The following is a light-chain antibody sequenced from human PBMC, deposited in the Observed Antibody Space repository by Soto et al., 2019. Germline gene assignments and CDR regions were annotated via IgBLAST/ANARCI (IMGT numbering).Light chain of an antibody. J-gene: IGLJ1*01. CDR3: SSYTSSSTYV. CDR2: DVS. V-gene: IGLV2-14*01. Sequence: QSVLTQPASVSGSPGQSIAISCTGTSSDVGCYDYVSWYQQHPGKAPKLMIYDVSNRPSGGSNRFSGSKSDNTASLTISGLQAEDEADYYCSSYTSSSTYVFGTGTKLTVL. CDR1: SSDVGCYDY.